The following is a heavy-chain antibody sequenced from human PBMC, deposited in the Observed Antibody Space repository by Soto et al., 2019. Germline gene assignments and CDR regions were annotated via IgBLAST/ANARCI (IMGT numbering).Heavy chain of an antibody. CDR2: ICGEAGRT. D-gene: IGHD3-22*01. CDR3: VKDTVVVINGGDFDY. CDR1: GFTYVKYA. Sequence: EVQLLESGGALVQPGGSLRLSCEASGFTYVKYAMSWVRQAPGKGLEWVSGICGEAGRTFYADSVKGRFTISRDNSENTVYLQMNSLRVEDTAVYYCVKDTVVVINGGDFDYWGQGTLVTVSS. V-gene: IGHV3-23*01. J-gene: IGHJ4*02.